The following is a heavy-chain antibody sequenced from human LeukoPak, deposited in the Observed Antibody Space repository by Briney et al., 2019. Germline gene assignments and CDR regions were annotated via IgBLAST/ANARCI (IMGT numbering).Heavy chain of an antibody. CDR3: AKDGSSGQN. CDR1: GFTFSSIA. D-gene: IGHD3-22*01. J-gene: IGHJ4*02. CDR2: ISGSGGST. Sequence: PGGSLRLSCAASGFTFSSIAWSWFRQAPGKGREWVSAISGSGGSTYYADSVKGRFTISRDNSKNTLYLQMNSLRAEDTAVYYCAKDGSSGQNWGQGTLVTVSS. V-gene: IGHV3-23*01.